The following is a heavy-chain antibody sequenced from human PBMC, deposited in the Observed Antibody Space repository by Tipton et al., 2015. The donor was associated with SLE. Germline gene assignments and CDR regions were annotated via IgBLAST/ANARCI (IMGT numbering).Heavy chain of an antibody. CDR1: GGSISSHY. CDR3: ARATVKAFDI. J-gene: IGHJ3*02. CDR2: IYYSGST. V-gene: IGHV4-59*11. D-gene: IGHD4-17*01. Sequence: LRLSCTVSGGSISSHYWSWIRQPPGKGLEWIGYIYYSGSTNYNPSLKSRVTISVDTSKNQFSLKLSSVTAADTAVYYCARATVKAFDIWGQGTMVTVSS.